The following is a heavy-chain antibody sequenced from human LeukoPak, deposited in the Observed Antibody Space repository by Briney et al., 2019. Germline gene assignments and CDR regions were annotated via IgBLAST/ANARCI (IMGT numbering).Heavy chain of an antibody. D-gene: IGHD3-22*01. CDR3: ARAPSPYDSSGYYLH. Sequence: PVKVSCKASGGTFSSYAISWVRQAPGQGLEWMGGIIPIFGTANYAQKFQGRVTITADESTSTAYMELSSLRSEDTAVYYCARAPSPYDSSGYYLHWGQGTLVTVSS. CDR2: IIPIFGTA. V-gene: IGHV1-69*13. CDR1: GGTFSSYA. J-gene: IGHJ4*02.